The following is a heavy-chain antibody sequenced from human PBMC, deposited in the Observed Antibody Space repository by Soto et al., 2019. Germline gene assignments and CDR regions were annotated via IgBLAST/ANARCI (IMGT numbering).Heavy chain of an antibody. J-gene: IGHJ6*02. Sequence: ASVKVSCKASGYTFNRYYMHWVRQAPGQGLEWMGIINPSGGSTSYAQKFQGRVTMTRDTSTSTVYMELSSLRSEDTAVYYCASRYSSSWSLLSTGYGMDVWGQGTTVTVSS. CDR3: ASRYSSSWSLLSTGYGMDV. V-gene: IGHV1-46*02. CDR1: GYTFNRYY. D-gene: IGHD6-13*01. CDR2: INPSGGST.